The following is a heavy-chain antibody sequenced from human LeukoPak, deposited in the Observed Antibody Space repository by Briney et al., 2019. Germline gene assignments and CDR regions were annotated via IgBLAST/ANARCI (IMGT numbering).Heavy chain of an antibody. J-gene: IGHJ6*03. CDR2: MNPNSGKT. V-gene: IGHV1-8*03. CDR3: ARGVRFSDFYYYMDV. Sequence: SVKVSCKASGYTFTNSDINWVRQAPGQGLEWMGWMNPNSGKTGYARKFQGRVTFTRNSSISTAYMDLSSLRSEDTAVYYCARGVRFSDFYYYMDVWGQGTTVTVSS. D-gene: IGHD3-3*01. CDR1: GYTFTNSD.